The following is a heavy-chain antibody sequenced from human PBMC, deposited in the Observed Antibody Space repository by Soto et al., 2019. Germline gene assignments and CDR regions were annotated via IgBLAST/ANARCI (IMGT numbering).Heavy chain of an antibody. CDR1: GYTFTGYY. CDR3: ARDRLGYSSSWYSGWYFDL. D-gene: IGHD6-13*01. Sequence: ASVKVSCKASGYTFTGYYMHWVRQAPGQGLEWMGWINPNSGGTNYAQKFQGWVTMTRDTSISTAYMELSRLRSDDTDVYYCARDRLGYSSSWYSGWYFDLWGRGTLVTVSS. J-gene: IGHJ2*01. V-gene: IGHV1-2*04. CDR2: INPNSGGT.